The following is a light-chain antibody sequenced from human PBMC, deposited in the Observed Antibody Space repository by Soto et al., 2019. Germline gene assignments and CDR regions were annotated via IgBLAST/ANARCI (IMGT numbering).Light chain of an antibody. Sequence: EIVMTQSPATLSVSPGERATLSCSASQSVSSNLAWYQQNPGQAPRLLISGASTRATGIPARFSGSGSGTEFTLTISSLQSEDFAVYYCQQYNNWPLTFGGGTKVEIK. V-gene: IGKV3D-15*01. CDR1: QSVSSN. CDR2: GAS. J-gene: IGKJ4*01. CDR3: QQYNNWPLT.